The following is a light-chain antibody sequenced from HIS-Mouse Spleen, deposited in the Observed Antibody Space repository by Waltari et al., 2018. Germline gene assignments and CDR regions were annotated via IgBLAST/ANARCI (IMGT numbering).Light chain of an antibody. CDR3: CSYAGSYTWV. J-gene: IGLJ3*02. V-gene: IGLV2-11*01. CDR1: SSDVGGYTY. CDR2: DVS. Sequence: QSALTQPRSVSGSPGQSVTISCPGTSSDVGGYTYVPWYQQHPGKAPKLMIYDVSKRPSGVPDRFSGSKSGNTASLTISGLQAEDEADYYCCSYAGSYTWVFGGGTKLTVL.